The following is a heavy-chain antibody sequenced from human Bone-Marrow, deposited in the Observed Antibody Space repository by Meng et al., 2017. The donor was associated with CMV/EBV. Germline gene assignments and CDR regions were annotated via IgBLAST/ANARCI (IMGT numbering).Heavy chain of an antibody. D-gene: IGHD3-3*01. CDR3: ARDYCYYDFCFNWFDP. V-gene: IGHV1-2*02. Sequence: ASVKVSCKASGYTFTGYYMHWVRQAPGQGLEWMGWINPNSGGTNYAQKFQGRVTMTRHTSISTAYMELSRLRSDDTAVYYCARDYCYYDFCFNWFDPWGQGTLVTVSS. CDR2: INPNSGGT. CDR1: GYTFTGYY. J-gene: IGHJ5*02.